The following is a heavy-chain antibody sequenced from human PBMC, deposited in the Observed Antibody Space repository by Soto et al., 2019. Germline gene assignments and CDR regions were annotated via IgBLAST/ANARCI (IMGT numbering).Heavy chain of an antibody. CDR3: ATSDEYHLNN. V-gene: IGHV4-4*02. J-gene: IGHJ4*02. D-gene: IGHD2-21*01. Sequence: QVQLQESGPGLVKPSGTLSLPCAVSGGSITSYSWWSWVRQPPGKGLVRMAVISHGGITNDNPYLNSRGIMSVDTSKDQFALRLSSVTAADKAVHFCATSDEYHLNNCGKGTLVTVSS. CDR2: ISHGGIT. CDR1: GGSITSYSW.